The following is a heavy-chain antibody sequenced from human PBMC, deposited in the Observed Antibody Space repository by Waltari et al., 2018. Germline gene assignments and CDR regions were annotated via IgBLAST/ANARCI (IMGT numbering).Heavy chain of an antibody. J-gene: IGHJ2*01. CDR2: INHSGST. CDR1: GGSFSGYY. D-gene: IGHD6-13*01. CDR3: ARGPLAAAGPYWYFDL. Sequence: QVQLQQWGAGLLTPSETLSLTCAVYGGSFSGYYWSWIRKPPGKGLEWIGEINHSGSTNANPSFMSRVPIAVDTSKNQFALKLSSVTAADTAVYYGARGPLAAAGPYWYFDLWGRGTLVTVSS. V-gene: IGHV4-34*01.